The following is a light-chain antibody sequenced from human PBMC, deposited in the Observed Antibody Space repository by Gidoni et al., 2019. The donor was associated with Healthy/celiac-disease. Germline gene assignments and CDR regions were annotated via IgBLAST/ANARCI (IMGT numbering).Light chain of an antibody. CDR1: SLRSYY. J-gene: IGLJ3*02. CDR2: GKN. V-gene: IGLV3-19*01. CDR3: NSRDSSGNPNWV. Sequence: SSELTQDPAVSVALGKTVRITCQGYSLRSYYASWYQQKPGQAPVLVIYGKNNRPSGIPDRFSGSSSGNTASLTITGAQAEDEADYYCNSRDSSGNPNWVFGGGTKLTVL.